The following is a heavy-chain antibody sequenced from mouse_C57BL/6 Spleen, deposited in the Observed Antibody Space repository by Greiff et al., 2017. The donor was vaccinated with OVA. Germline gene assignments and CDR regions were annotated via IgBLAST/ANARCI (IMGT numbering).Heavy chain of an antibody. CDR1: GYTFTSYW. D-gene: IGHD2-12*01. CDR2: IDPSDSYT. CDR3: ARGPMATTGAFDY. J-gene: IGHJ2*01. Sequence: QVQLQQPGAELVKPGASVKLSCKASGYTFTSYWMQWVKPRPGQGLEWIGEIDPSDSYTTYHQKFKGKATLTVDTSSSTAYMQLSSLTSEDSAVYYCARGPMATTGAFDYWGQGTTLTVSS. V-gene: IGHV1-50*01.